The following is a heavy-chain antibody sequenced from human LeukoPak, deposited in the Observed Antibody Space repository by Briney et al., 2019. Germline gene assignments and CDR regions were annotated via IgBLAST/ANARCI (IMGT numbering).Heavy chain of an antibody. CDR3: AKAPVTSCRGAFCYPFDY. CDR2: ISGSGGST. J-gene: IGHJ4*02. D-gene: IGHD2-15*01. Sequence: GGSLRLSCAASGFTFSSYAMSWVRQAPRKGLEWVSAISGSGGSTYYADSVKGRFTSSRDNSKNTMYLKMNRLKAEDTAVYYCAKAPVTSCRGAFCYPFDYWGQGTLVTVSS. CDR1: GFTFSSYA. V-gene: IGHV3-23*01.